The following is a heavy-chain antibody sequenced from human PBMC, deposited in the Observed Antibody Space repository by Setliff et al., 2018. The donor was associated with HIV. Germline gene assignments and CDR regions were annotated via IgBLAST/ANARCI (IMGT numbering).Heavy chain of an antibody. Sequence: ASVKVSCKASGYTFTNYVMHWVRQAPGQSLEWMGWINAGNGNTKYSQKFQGRVTITRDTSASTAYMELSSLRSEDTAVYYCARDPEAQIVVVPAYMDVWGKGTTVTVSS. CDR2: INAGNGNT. CDR3: ARDPEAQIVVVPAYMDV. V-gene: IGHV1-3*01. J-gene: IGHJ6*03. CDR1: GYTFTNYV. D-gene: IGHD2-2*01.